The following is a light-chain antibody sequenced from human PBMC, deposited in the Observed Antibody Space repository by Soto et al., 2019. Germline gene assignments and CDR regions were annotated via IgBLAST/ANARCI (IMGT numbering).Light chain of an antibody. J-gene: IGLJ2*01. CDR2: LRSDGSH. Sequence: QPVLPQSPSASASLGASVKLTCTLSSGHSSYAIAWHQQQPEKGPRYLMKLRSDGSHSKGDGIPDRFSGSSSGAERYLTISSLQSEDEADYYCQTWDTGARVVFGGGTKLTVL. CDR3: QTWDTGARVV. V-gene: IGLV4-69*01. CDR1: SGHSSYA.